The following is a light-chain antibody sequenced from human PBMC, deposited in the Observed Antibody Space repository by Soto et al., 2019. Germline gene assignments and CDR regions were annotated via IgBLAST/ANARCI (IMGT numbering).Light chain of an antibody. CDR1: QSVSSS. V-gene: IGKV3-11*01. CDR2: DAS. CDR3: LQRSNLQYT. J-gene: IGKJ2*01. Sequence: EIVLTQAPATLSLSTGERATLACRASQSVSSSLAWYQPKPGHAPRLLIYDASNRVTAIPARFSGSGSGTDVTLTISSLEPEDYEVYYFLQRSNLQYTFGQGTKVEIK.